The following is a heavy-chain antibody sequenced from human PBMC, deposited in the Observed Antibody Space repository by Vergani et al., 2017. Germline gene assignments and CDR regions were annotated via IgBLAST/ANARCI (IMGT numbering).Heavy chain of an antibody. Sequence: QLHLRESGPGLVKPSETLSLTCTVSGGSITSSSYYWGWIRQPPGKGLEWIGNIYHSGGAYYNPSLKGRVTISVDTSKNQFSLEVTSVTAADTAIYFCARTESFILRYFHWALWGQGTLVTVSS. J-gene: IGHJ4*02. CDR3: ARTESFILRYFHWAL. V-gene: IGHV4-39*01. D-gene: IGHD3-9*01. CDR2: IYHSGGA. CDR1: GGSITSSSYY.